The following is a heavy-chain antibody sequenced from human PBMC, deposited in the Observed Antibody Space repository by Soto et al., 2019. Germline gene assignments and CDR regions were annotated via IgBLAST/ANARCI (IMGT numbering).Heavy chain of an antibody. CDR3: ARNLGYYYGMDV. CDR2: IIPIFGTA. J-gene: IGHJ6*02. D-gene: IGHD3-16*01. Sequence: VASVKVSCKASGGTFSSYAISWVRQAPGQGLEWMGGIIPIFGTANYAQKFQGRVTITADESTSTAYMELSSLRSEDTAVYYCARNLGYYYGMDVWGQGTTVTVSS. CDR1: GGTFSSYA. V-gene: IGHV1-69*13.